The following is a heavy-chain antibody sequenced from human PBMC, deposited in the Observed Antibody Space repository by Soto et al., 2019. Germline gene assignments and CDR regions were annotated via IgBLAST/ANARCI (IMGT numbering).Heavy chain of an antibody. V-gene: IGHV3-15*01. CDR1: GFTFNNAW. J-gene: IGHJ3*02. Sequence: PGGSLRLSCAASGFTFNNAWMSWVRQAPGKGLEWVGRIKGEADGGTTDYAAPVKGRITISRDHSKDTLYLRMNSLKTEDTAVYYCATHPPLSAFDIWGQGTMVTVSS. CDR2: IKGEADGGTT. CDR3: ATHPPLSAFDI.